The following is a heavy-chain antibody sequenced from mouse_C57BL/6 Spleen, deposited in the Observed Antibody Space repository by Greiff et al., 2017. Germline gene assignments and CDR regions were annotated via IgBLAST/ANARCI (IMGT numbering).Heavy chain of an antibody. CDR3: TTDRDYYGSSYAFAY. J-gene: IGHJ3*01. CDR2: IDPENGDT. D-gene: IGHD1-1*01. Sequence: EVKLVESGAELVRPGASVKLSCTASGFNIKDDYMHWVKQRPEQGLEWIGWIDPENGDTEYASKFQGKATITADTSSNTAYLQLSSLTSEDTAVYYCTTDRDYYGSSYAFAYWGQGTLGTVSA. CDR1: GFNIKDDY. V-gene: IGHV14-4*01.